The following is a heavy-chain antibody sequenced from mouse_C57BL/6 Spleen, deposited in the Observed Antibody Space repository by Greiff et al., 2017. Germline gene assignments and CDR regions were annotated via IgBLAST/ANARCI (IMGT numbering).Heavy chain of an antibody. J-gene: IGHJ4*01. CDR2: INPSSGYT. CDR1: GFTFTSYW. V-gene: IGHV1-7*01. D-gene: IGHD6-1*01. Sequence: VQLQQSGAELAKPGASVKLSCTASGFTFTSYWMHWVKQRPGQGLEWIGYINPSSGYTKYNQKFKDKATLTADKSSSTAYMQLSSLKYEDSAVYYCARQGNGYDAMDYWGQGTSVTVSS. CDR3: ARQGNGYDAMDY.